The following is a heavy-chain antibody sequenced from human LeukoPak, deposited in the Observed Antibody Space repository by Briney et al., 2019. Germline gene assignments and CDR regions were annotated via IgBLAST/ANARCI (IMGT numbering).Heavy chain of an antibody. J-gene: IGHJ1*01. CDR2: ISSSSYI. V-gene: IGHV3-21*01. D-gene: IGHD4-17*01. Sequence: PGRSLRLSCAASGFTFSSYRMNWVRQAPGKGLEWVSFISSSSYIYYADSVKGRFTISRDNAKNSLYLQMNSLRAEDAAVYYCASDEFYGDYLPPIWFQHWGQGTLVTVSS. CDR3: ASDEFYGDYLPPIWFQH. CDR1: GFTFSSYR.